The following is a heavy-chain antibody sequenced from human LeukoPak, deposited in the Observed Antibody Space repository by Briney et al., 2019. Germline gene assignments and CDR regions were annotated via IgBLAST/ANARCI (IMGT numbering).Heavy chain of an antibody. V-gene: IGHV3-21*01. CDR1: GFTFSSYS. J-gene: IGHJ6*03. CDR2: ISSSSSYI. D-gene: IGHD2-2*01. CDR3: ASGVVPAWDYYYYYMDV. Sequence: GGSLRLSCAASGFTFSSYSMNWVRQAPGKGLEWVSSISSSSSYIYYADSVKGRFTISRDNAKNSLYLQMNSLRAEDTAVYYCASGVVPAWDYYYYYMDVWGKGTTVTVSS.